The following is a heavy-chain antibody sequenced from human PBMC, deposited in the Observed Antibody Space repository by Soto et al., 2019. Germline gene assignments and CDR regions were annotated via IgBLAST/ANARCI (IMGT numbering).Heavy chain of an antibody. CDR1: GFTFSSYA. V-gene: IGHV3-23*01. CDR2: ITSDGRT. D-gene: IGHD4-17*01. J-gene: IGHJ4*02. Sequence: GASVKVSCAASGFTFSSYAMSWVRQAPGKGLEWVSIITSDGRTYYADSVKGRFTISRDNSKNTVYLQMNSLRAEDTAVYYCAKDYSTVTTDPLSVVLFDYWGQGALVTVS. CDR3: AKDYSTVTTDPLSVVLFDY.